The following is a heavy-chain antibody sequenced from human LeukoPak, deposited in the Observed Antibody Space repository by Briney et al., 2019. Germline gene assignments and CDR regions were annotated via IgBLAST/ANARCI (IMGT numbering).Heavy chain of an antibody. D-gene: IGHD1-14*01. Sequence: SETLSLTCAVYGGSFSGYYWSWIRQPPGKGLEWIGEINHSGSTNYNPTLKSRVTISVDTSKNQFSLKLSSVTAADTAVYYYARGTYRTRLDPWGQGTLVTVSS. CDR2: INHSGST. J-gene: IGHJ5*02. CDR1: GGSFSGYY. CDR3: ARGTYRTRLDP. V-gene: IGHV4-34*01.